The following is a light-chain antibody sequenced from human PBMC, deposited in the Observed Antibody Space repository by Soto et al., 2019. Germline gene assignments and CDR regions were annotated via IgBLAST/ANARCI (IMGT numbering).Light chain of an antibody. V-gene: IGKV1-39*01. CDR2: AAS. CDR3: QQSYSTPPVT. CDR1: QRINNH. Sequence: DIQMTQSPSSVSASVGDRVTITCRASQRINNHLNWYQQKPGKAPKLLINAASILQSGVPSRFSGSGSGTDFTLTISSLQPEDFATYYCQQSYSTPPVTFGGGTKVDI. J-gene: IGKJ4*01.